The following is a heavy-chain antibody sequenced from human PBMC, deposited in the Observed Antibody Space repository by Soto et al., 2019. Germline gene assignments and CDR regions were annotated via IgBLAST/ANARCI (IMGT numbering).Heavy chain of an antibody. V-gene: IGHV4-34*01. D-gene: IGHD3-10*01. CDR1: GGSFSGYY. CDR2: INHSGST. CDR3: ARARGSGSYYYYYYYMDV. Sequence: LSLTCAVYGGSFSGYYWSWIRQPPGKGLEWIGEINHSGSTNYNPSLKSRVTISVDTSKNQFSLKLSSVTAADTAVYYCARARGSGSYYYYYYYMDVWGKGTTVTVSS. J-gene: IGHJ6*03.